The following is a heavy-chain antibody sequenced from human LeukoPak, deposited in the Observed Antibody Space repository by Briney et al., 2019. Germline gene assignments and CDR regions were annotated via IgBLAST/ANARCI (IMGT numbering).Heavy chain of an antibody. V-gene: IGHV3-48*03. CDR2: ISSSGSTI. D-gene: IGHD3-10*01. J-gene: IGHJ4*02. CDR3: ARVEYGSGSYLDY. CDR1: GFTFSSYE. Sequence: PGGSLRLSCAASGFTFSSYEMNWVRQAPGKGLEWGSYISSSGSTIYYADSVKGRFTISRDNAKNSLYLQMNSLRAEDTAVYYCARVEYGSGSYLDYWGQGTLVTVSS.